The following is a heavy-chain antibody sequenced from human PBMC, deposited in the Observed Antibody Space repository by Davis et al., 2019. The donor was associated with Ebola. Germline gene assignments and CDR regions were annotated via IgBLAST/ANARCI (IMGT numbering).Heavy chain of an antibody. J-gene: IGHJ6*02. V-gene: IGHV3-23*01. CDR3: ARDLLEPLYYYYGMDV. CDR2: ISGSGGST. Sequence: GGSLRPSFPASGFTFRSYAMSWVRQAPGKGLEWVSAISGSGGSTYYADSVKGRFTISRDNAKNSLYLQMNSPRDEDTAVYYCARDLLEPLYYYYGMDVWGQGTTVTVSS. D-gene: IGHD1-1*01. CDR1: GFTFRSYA.